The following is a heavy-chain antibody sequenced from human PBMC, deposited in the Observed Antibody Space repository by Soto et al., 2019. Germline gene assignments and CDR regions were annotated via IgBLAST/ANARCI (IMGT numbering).Heavy chain of an antibody. CDR1: GFTFSSNC. CDR2: INSDGSST. V-gene: IGHV3-74*01. Sequence: GGSLRLSCAASGFTFSSNCMHWVRQAPGKGLVWVSRINSDGSSTSYADSVKGRFTISRDNAKNTLYLQMNSLRAEDTAVYYCARDSSITMIVVPLAFDIWGQGTMVTVSS. J-gene: IGHJ3*02. D-gene: IGHD3-22*01. CDR3: ARDSSITMIVVPLAFDI.